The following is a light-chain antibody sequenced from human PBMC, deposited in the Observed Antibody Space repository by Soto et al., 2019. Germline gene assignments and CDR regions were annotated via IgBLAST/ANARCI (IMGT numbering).Light chain of an antibody. CDR3: CSYTTTYTLV. CDR1: STDIGTYNS. Sequence: QSALTQPASVSGSPGRSITISCTGTSTDIGTYNSVSWNQHHPGKAPKLLIFEVIDRPSGVSDRFSGSKSGNTASLTISSLQFEDEADYYCCSYTTTYTLVFGGGTKLTVL. J-gene: IGLJ3*02. CDR2: EVI. V-gene: IGLV2-14*01.